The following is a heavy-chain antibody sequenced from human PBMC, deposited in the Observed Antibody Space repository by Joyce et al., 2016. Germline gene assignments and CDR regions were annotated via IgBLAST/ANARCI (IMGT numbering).Heavy chain of an antibody. Sequence: EVQLLESGGGLLQPGGSLRLSCAASGFTFRNYAMGWVRQAPGKGLEWVSTISGSGGDTYYTDPVKGRFTISRDNSKNTLYLQMNSLRAEDTAVYFCAKKISSGWPVYYYYMDVWGNGTTVTVSS. CDR2: ISGSGGDT. D-gene: IGHD6-19*01. CDR1: GFTFRNYA. J-gene: IGHJ6*03. V-gene: IGHV3-23*01. CDR3: AKKISSGWPVYYYYMDV.